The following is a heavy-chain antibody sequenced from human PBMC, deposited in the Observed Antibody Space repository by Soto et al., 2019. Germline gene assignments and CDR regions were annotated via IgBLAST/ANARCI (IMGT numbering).Heavy chain of an antibody. Sequence: ASVKVSCKASGYMFTYYYIHWVRQDPGQDLEWMGIINPNGGTTTYAQNFQGRVTMTRDTSTSTVYMELTSLPSEDTAIYYCVRGPYRSGSLYCPEYWGRGTLVTGAS. J-gene: IGHJ4*02. CDR3: VRGPYRSGSLYCPEY. V-gene: IGHV1-46*01. CDR1: GYMFTYYY. D-gene: IGHD2-8*02. CDR2: INPNGGTT.